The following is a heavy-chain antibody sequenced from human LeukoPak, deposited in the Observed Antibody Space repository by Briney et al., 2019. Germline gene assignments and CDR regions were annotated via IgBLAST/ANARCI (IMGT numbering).Heavy chain of an antibody. Sequence: ASVKVSCKASGYTFTSYYMHWVRQAPGQGLEWMGIINPSGGSTSYTQKFQGRVTMTRDTSTSTVYMELSSLRSEDTAVYYCARDMSLVLRSGYYYYMDVWGEGTTVTVSS. CDR3: ARDMSLVLRSGYYYYMDV. V-gene: IGHV1-46*01. J-gene: IGHJ6*03. D-gene: IGHD3-10*02. CDR1: GYTFTSYY. CDR2: INPSGGST.